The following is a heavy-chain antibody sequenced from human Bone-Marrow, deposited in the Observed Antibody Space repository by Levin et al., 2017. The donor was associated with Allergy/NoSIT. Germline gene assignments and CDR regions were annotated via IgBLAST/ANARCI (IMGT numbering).Heavy chain of an antibody. J-gene: IGHJ4*02. V-gene: IGHV3-66*01. CDR1: GFTVSRHY. CDR3: ASDGVGTAAGTP. Sequence: GESLKISCAASGFTVSRHYMSWVRQAPGKGLEWVSLIYSGGDTQYADSVKGRFTISRDNSKNTLYLQMNSLRADDTAVYYCASDGVGTAAGTPWGQGTLVTVSS. D-gene: IGHD6-13*01. CDR2: IYSGGDT.